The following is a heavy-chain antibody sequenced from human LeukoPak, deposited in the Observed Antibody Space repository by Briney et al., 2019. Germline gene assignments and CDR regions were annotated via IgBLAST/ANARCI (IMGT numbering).Heavy chain of an antibody. CDR2: INPSGGST. Sequence: ASVKVSCKASGYTFTSYYMHWVRQAPGQGLGWMGIINPSGGSTSYAQKFQGRVTMTRDTSTSTVYMELSSLRSEDTAVYYCARDRGTMVRGVKYYFDYWGQGTLVTVSS. V-gene: IGHV1-46*01. D-gene: IGHD3-10*01. CDR3: ARDRGTMVRGVKYYFDY. CDR1: GYTFTSYY. J-gene: IGHJ4*01.